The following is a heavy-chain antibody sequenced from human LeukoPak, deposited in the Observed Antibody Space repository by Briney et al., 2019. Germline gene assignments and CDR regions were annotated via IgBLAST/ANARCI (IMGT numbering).Heavy chain of an antibody. CDR1: GDTFGSYT. D-gene: IGHD3-22*01. V-gene: IGHV1-69*02. CDR3: ASQFLLPFDY. J-gene: IGHJ4*02. Sequence: SVKVSCKAPGDTFGSYTISWVRQAHGQGLEWMGRTIPILGIAKYAQKFQGRLTITADTSTSTAYMQLTNLRSDDTAVYYCASQFLLPFDYWGRGTLVTVSS. CDR2: TIPILGIA.